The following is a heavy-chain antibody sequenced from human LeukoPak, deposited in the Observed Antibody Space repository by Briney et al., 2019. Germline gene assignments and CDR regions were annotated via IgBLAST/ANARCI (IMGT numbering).Heavy chain of an antibody. D-gene: IGHD4/OR15-4a*01. Sequence: GESLKISCKGSGYSFTTYWIGWVRQMPGKGLEWMGIIYPGDPDTRYSPSFQGQVTISADRSISIAYLQWSSLKASDTAMYYCARGFYGGYYYYYYMDVWGKGTTVTVSS. CDR3: ARGFYGGYYYYYYMDV. CDR1: GYSFTTYW. J-gene: IGHJ6*03. V-gene: IGHV5-51*01. CDR2: IYPGDPDT.